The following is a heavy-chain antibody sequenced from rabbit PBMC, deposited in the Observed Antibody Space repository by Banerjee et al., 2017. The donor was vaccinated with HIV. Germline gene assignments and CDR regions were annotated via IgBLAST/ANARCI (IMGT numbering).Heavy chain of an antibody. Sequence: QSLEESGGDLVKPGASLTLTCTASGFSFSTNGYMCWVRQAPGKGLEWIACIYTGSGGYTFYATWAKGRFTISKTSWTTVTLQMTSLTAADTATYFCARDLAGVIGWNFNLWGPGTLVTVS. CDR1: GFSFSTNGY. V-gene: IGHV1S40*01. CDR3: ARDLAGVIGWNFNL. D-gene: IGHD4-1*01. J-gene: IGHJ4*01. CDR2: IYTGSGGYT.